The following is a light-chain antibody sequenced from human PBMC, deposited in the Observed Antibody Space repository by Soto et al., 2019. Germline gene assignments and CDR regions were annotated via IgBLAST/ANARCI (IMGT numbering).Light chain of an antibody. CDR2: DVS. CDR1: SSDVGGYNY. V-gene: IGLV2-14*01. CDR3: CSYTTSNTRQIV. Sequence: QSVLTQPASVSGSPGQSITISCTGTSSDVGGYNYVSWYQQPPGKAPKFVIYDVSNRPSGVSNRFSGSKSGNTASLTISGLQAEDEADYYCCSYTTSNTRQIVFGTGTKVTVL. J-gene: IGLJ1*01.